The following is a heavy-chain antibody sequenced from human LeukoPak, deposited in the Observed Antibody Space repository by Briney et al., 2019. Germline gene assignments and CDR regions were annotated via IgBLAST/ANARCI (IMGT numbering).Heavy chain of an antibody. CDR2: IIPIFGTA. CDR3: ARDSTPVLGYCSSTGCHSEYFQH. CDR1: GGTFSSYA. J-gene: IGHJ1*01. Sequence: ASVKVSCKASGGTFSSYAISWVRQAPGQGLEWMGGIIPIFGTANYAQKFQGRVTITTDESTSTAYMELSSLRSEDTAVYYCARDSTPVLGYCSSTGCHSEYFQHWGQGTLVTVSS. V-gene: IGHV1-69*05. D-gene: IGHD2-2*02.